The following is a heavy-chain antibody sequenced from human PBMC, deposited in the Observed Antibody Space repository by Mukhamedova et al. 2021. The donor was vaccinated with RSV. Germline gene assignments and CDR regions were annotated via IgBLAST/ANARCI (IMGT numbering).Heavy chain of an antibody. J-gene: IGHJ5*02. D-gene: IGHD3-16*01. V-gene: IGHV3-30*04. CDR2: ISYDGSNK. CDR3: GKGVWGSYGSIVDA. Sequence: ARQAPGKGLEWVAVISYDGSNKDYADSVRGRFTASRDNSYNTVYLEVSNLRAEDTAVYYCGKGVWGSYGSIVDAWGQGTLVTVSS.